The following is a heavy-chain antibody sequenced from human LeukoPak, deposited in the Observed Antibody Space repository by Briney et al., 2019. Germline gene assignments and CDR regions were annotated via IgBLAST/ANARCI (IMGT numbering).Heavy chain of an antibody. CDR1: GFTFSSYA. CDR3: AKDRGGIAARPGPTDY. D-gene: IGHD6-6*01. J-gene: IGHJ4*02. CDR2: ISGSGGST. Sequence: GGSPRLSCAASGFTFSSYAMSWVRQAPGKGLEWVSAISGSGGSTYYADSVKGRFTISRDNSKNTLYLQMNSLRAEDTAVYYCAKDRGGIAARPGPTDYWGQGTLVTVSS. V-gene: IGHV3-23*01.